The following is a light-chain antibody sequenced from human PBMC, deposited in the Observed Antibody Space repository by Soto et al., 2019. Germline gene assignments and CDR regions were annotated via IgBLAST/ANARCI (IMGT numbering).Light chain of an antibody. Sequence: DIQMTQSPYTLSASVGHRVTITCRASQSISSWLAWYQQKPGKAPNLLIYKASSLESGVPSRFSGSGTGTEFTLTISSLQPEDFATYYCQQLNSYPLSFGGGTKVDIK. CDR2: KAS. CDR1: QSISSW. V-gene: IGKV1-5*03. J-gene: IGKJ4*01. CDR3: QQLNSYPLS.